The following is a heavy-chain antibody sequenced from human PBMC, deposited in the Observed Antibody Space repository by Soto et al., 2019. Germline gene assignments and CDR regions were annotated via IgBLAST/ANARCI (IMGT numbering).Heavy chain of an antibody. V-gene: IGHV3-43*02. CDR3: AKVRPYGYLGY. Sequence: GGSLRLSCAASGFNFDDYAMHWVRQAPGKGLEWVSLIRGDGGRTYYADTVKGRFTISTDNIKNSLYLQRNSLRSEDTALYSCAKVRPYGYLGYWGQGTPVTVSS. CDR2: IRGDGGRT. D-gene: IGHD5-12*01. CDR1: GFNFDDYA. J-gene: IGHJ4*02.